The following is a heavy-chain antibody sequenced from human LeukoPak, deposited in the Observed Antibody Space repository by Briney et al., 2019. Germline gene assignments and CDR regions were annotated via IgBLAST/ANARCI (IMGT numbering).Heavy chain of an antibody. Sequence: KTSETLSLTCTVSRGSISSGGYYWSWIRQPPGKGLEWIGYIYHSGSTYYNPSLKSRVTISVDMSKNQFSLKLTSVTAADTAVYYCARGPWGGYSRGNWFDSWGQGTLVTVSS. J-gene: IGHJ5*01. CDR3: ARGPWGGYSRGNWFDS. CDR1: RGSISSGGYY. CDR2: IYHSGST. V-gene: IGHV4-30-2*01. D-gene: IGHD5-12*01.